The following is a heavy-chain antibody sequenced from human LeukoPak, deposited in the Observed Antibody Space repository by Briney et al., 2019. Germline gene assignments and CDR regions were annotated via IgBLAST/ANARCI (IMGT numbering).Heavy chain of an antibody. D-gene: IGHD6-19*01. Sequence: LPGRSLRLSCAASGFTFDDYAMPWVRHAPGKGLEWVSGISWNSGSIGYADSVKGRFTISRDNAKNSLYLQMNSLRAEDTALYYCAKDGSFTVAVAGSHFDYWGQGTLVTVSS. CDR1: GFTFDDYA. J-gene: IGHJ4*02. CDR2: ISWNSGSI. CDR3: AKDGSFTVAVAGSHFDY. V-gene: IGHV3-9*01.